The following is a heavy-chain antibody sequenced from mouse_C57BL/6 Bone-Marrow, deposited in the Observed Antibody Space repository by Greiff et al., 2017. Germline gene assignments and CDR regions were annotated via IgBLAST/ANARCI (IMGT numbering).Heavy chain of an antibody. D-gene: IGHD2-2*01. J-gene: IGHJ2*01. CDR1: GYSFTSYY. V-gene: IGHV1-66*01. CDR3: ARRGGYEYYFDY. Sequence: VQLQQSGPELVKPGASVKISCKASGYSFTSYYIHWVKQRPGQGLEWIGWIYPGSGNTKYNEQFKGKATLTADTSSSTAYMQLSSLTSEDSAVYYCARRGGYEYYFDYWGQGTTLTVSS. CDR2: IYPGSGNT.